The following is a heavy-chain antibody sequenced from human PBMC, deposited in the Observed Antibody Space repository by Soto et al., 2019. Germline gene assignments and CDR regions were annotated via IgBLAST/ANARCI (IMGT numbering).Heavy chain of an antibody. D-gene: IGHD1-1*01. CDR2: ISSSSSYI. CDR1: GFTFSSYS. J-gene: IGHJ4*02. CDR3: ARGGFGGTTGAPRDYYFDY. V-gene: IGHV3-21*01. Sequence: SLRLSCAASGFTFSSYSLNWVRQAPGKGLEWVSSISSSSSYIYYADSVKGRFTISRDNAKNSLYLQMNSLRAEDTAVYYCARGGFGGTTGAPRDYYFDYWGQGTLVTVSS.